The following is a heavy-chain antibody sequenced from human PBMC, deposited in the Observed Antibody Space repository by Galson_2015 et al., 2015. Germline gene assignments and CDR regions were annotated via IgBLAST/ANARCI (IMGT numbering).Heavy chain of an antibody. CDR3: ARDTYCSGGSCYSNYGMDV. V-gene: IGHV1-18*04. Sequence: SVKVSCKASGHTFTSYGISWVRQAPGQGLEWMGWISAYNGNTNYAQKLQGRVTMTTDTSTSTAYMELRSLRSDDTAVYYCARDTYCSGGSCYSNYGMDVWGQGTTVTVSS. CDR2: ISAYNGNT. J-gene: IGHJ6*02. D-gene: IGHD2-15*01. CDR1: GHTFTSYG.